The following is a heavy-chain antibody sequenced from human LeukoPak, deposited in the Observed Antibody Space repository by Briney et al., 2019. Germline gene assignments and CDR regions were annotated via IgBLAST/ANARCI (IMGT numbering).Heavy chain of an antibody. CDR3: ARDSYYYDSSGYLGLFDY. CDR2: ISSSGSTI. J-gene: IGHJ4*02. D-gene: IGHD3-22*01. Sequence: GGSLRLSCAASGFTFSSYEMNWVRQAPGKGLEWVSYISSSGSTIYYADSVKGRFTISRDNAKNSLYLQMNSLRAEDTAVYYCARDSYYYDSSGYLGLFDYWGQGILVTVSS. CDR1: GFTFSSYE. V-gene: IGHV3-48*03.